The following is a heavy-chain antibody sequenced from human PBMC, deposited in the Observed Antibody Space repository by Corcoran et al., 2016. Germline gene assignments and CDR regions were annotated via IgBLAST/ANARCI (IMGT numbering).Heavy chain of an antibody. CDR1: GDSVPGNNFV. V-gene: IGHV6-1*01. Sequence: QVQLQQSGPGLVKPSQTLSLTCAISGDSVPGNNFVWNWIRQSPSRGLEWLGRTYYRSKWYRDYAVSMKSRVTISPDTSKNQLSLQLNSVTPEDTAVYYCAGRGHDYGVDYWGQGTLVTVSS. D-gene: IGHD4-17*01. CDR3: AGRGHDYGVDY. J-gene: IGHJ4*02. CDR2: TYYRSKWYR.